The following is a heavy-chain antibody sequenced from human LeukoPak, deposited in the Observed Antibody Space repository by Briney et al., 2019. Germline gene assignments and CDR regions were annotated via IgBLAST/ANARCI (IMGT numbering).Heavy chain of an antibody. CDR2: IYSGGTT. V-gene: IGHV3-53*01. CDR3: ARSSERKYYFDY. J-gene: IGHJ4*02. Sequence: GGSLRLSCAASGFTVSGNYMSWVRQAPGKGLEWVSLIYSGGTTYYADSVKGRFTISRDNSKNTLYLQMNSLRAEDTAVYYCARSSERKYYFDYWGQGTLVTVSS. D-gene: IGHD3-22*01. CDR1: GFTVSGNY.